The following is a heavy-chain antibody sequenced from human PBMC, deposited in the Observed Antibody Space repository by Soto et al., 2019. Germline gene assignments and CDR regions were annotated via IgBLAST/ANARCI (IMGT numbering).Heavy chain of an antibody. V-gene: IGHV4-31*02. CDR2: IYYSGST. J-gene: IGHJ4*02. CDR1: GGSISSGGYY. Sequence: PSETLSLTCTVSGGSISSGGYYWSWIRQHPGKGLEWIGYIYYSGSTYYNPSLKSRVTISVDTSKNQFSLKLSSVTAADTAVYYCARSPNYGDYVVTFWSQGTLVTVS. CDR3: ARSPNYGDYVVTF. D-gene: IGHD4-17*01.